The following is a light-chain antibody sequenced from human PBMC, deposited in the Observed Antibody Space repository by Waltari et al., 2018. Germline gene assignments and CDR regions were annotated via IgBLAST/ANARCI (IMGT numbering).Light chain of an antibody. CDR1: QSASTS. CDR3: QQYNIWPWT. CDR2: RAS. Sequence: ELVMTQSPATLSVSPGERASLYCRASQSASTSLAWYQQKPGQAPRLLIYRASTRAAGIPDRFSGSGSGTEFTLTISSLQSEDSAIYYCQQYNIWPWTFGQGTKVDIK. J-gene: IGKJ1*01. V-gene: IGKV3-15*01.